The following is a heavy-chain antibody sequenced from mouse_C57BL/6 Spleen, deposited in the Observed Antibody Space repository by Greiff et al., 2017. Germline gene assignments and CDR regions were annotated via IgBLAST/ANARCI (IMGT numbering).Heavy chain of an antibody. J-gene: IGHJ1*03. D-gene: IGHD1-1*01. CDR1: GFNIKDDY. CDR2: IDPEDGDT. V-gene: IGHV14-4*01. Sequence: VQLKQSGAELVRPGASVKLSCTASGFNIKDDYMHWVKQRPEQGLEWIGWIDPEDGDTEYASKFQGKATITADTSSNTAYLQLSSLTSEDTAVYYCTTMYYGSSYVYWYFDVWGTGTTVTVSS. CDR3: TTMYYGSSYVYWYFDV.